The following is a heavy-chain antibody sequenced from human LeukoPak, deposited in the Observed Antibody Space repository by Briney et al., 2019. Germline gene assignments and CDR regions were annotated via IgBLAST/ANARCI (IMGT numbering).Heavy chain of an antibody. V-gene: IGHV3-48*04. Sequence: GGSLRLSCAASGFTFSSYSMNWVRQAPGKGLEWVSYISSSSSTIYYADSVKGRFTISRDNAKNSLYLQMNSLRAEDTAVYYCARLPRRAFGKHCSGGSCYTKSFDYWGQGTLVTVSS. CDR1: GFTFSSYS. CDR2: ISSSSSTI. D-gene: IGHD2-15*01. CDR3: ARLPRRAFGKHCSGGSCYTKSFDY. J-gene: IGHJ4*02.